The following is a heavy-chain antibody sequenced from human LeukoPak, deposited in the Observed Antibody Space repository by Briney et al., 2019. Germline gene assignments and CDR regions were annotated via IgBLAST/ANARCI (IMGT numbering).Heavy chain of an antibody. CDR2: VKSKSDGGTI. J-gene: IGHJ4*02. V-gene: IGHV3-15*01. D-gene: IGHD1-26*01. CDR1: GFTFIKGW. Sequence: GGSLRLSCTASGFTFIKGWMSWVRQAPGKGLEWVGRVKSKSDGGTIDYGAPVKGRFTISRDDSKNTLYLQMNSLKTEDTAVYYCTTVHEGATDYWGQGTLVTVSS. CDR3: TTVHEGATDY.